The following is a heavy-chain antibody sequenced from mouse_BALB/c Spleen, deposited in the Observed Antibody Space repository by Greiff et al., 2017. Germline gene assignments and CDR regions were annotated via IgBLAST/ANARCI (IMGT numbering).Heavy chain of an antibody. CDR2: ISSGSSTI. J-gene: IGHJ2*01. D-gene: IGHD4-1*01. CDR3: ARSGTGTTVDY. Sequence: EVQVVESGGGLVQPGGSRKLSCAASGFTFSSFGMHWVRQAPEKGLEWVAYISSGSSTIYYADTVKGRFTISRDNPKNTLFLQMTSLRSEDTAMYYCARSGTGTTVDYWGQGTTLTVSS. V-gene: IGHV5-17*02. CDR1: GFTFSSFG.